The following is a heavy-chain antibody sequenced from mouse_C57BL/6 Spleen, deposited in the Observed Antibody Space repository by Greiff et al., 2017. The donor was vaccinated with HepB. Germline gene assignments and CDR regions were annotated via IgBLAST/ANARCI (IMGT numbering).Heavy chain of an antibody. CDR1: GYTFTSYW. J-gene: IGHJ4*01. D-gene: IGHD3-3*01. V-gene: IGHV1-61*01. CDR2: IYPSDSET. Sequence: VQLQQPGAELVRPGSSVKLSCKASGYTFTSYWMDWVKQRPGQGLEWIGNIYPSDSETHYNQKFKDKATLTVDKSSSTAYMQLSSLTSEDSAVYYCARREGRRAMDYWGQGTSVTVSS. CDR3: ARREGRRAMDY.